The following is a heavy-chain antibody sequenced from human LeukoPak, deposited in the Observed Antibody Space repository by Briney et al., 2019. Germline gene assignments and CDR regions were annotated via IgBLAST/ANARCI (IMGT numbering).Heavy chain of an antibody. D-gene: IGHD3-10*01. V-gene: IGHV1-2*02. CDR1: GYTFTGYY. J-gene: IGHJ3*02. CDR3: ARVYSYYYGSGSYYTDAFDI. Sequence: ASVKVSCKASGYTFTGYYMHWVRQAPGQGLEWMGWINPNSGGTNYAQKFQGRVTMTRDTSISTAYMELSRLRSDDTAVYYCARVYSYYYGSGSYYTDAFDIWGQGTMVTVSS. CDR2: INPNSGGT.